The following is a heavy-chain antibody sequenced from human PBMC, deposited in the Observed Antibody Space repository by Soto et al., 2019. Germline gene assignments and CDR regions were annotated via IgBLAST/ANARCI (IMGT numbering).Heavy chain of an antibody. CDR3: AREMAEVRGIYYYYGMDV. D-gene: IGHD3-10*01. Sequence: GASVKVSCKASGYTFTSYGISWVRQAPGQGLEWMGRIIPILGIANYAQKFQGRVTITADKSTSTAYMELSSLRSEDTAVYYCAREMAEVRGIYYYYGMDVWGQGTTVTVSS. CDR2: IIPILGIA. V-gene: IGHV1-69*04. CDR1: GYTFTSYG. J-gene: IGHJ6*02.